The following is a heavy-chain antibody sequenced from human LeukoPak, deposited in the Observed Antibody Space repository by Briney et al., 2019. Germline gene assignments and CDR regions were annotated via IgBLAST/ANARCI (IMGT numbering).Heavy chain of an antibody. D-gene: IGHD3-22*01. CDR2: IIPIFGTA. CDR1: GGTFSSYA. J-gene: IGHJ2*01. CDR3: ARITYYYDSSGRTGSWYFDL. Sequence: ASVKVSCKASGGTFSSYAISWVRQAPGQGLEWMGGIIPIFGTANYAQKFQGRVTITRNTSISTAYVELSSLRSEDTAVYYCARITYYYDSSGRTGSWYFDLWGRGTWSLSPQ. V-gene: IGHV1-69*05.